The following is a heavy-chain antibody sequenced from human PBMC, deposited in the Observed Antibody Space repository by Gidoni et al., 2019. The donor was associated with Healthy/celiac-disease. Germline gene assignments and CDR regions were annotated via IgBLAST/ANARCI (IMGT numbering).Heavy chain of an antibody. CDR3: ARDLGYCSSTSCYVGADY. CDR2: ISYDGSNK. Sequence: QVQLVESGGGVVQPGRSLRLSCAASGFTFSSYPLHWVRQAPGKGLEWVAVISYDGSNKYYADSVKGRFTISRDNSKNTLYLQMNSLRAEDTAVYYCARDLGYCSSTSCYVGADYWGQGTLVTVSS. CDR1: GFTFSSYP. J-gene: IGHJ4*02. D-gene: IGHD2-2*01. V-gene: IGHV3-30-3*01.